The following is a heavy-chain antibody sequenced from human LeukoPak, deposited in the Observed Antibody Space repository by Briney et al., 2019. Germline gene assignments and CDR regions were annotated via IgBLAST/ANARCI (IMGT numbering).Heavy chain of an antibody. CDR2: IYYSGST. CDR3: ARLRGRSYGDY. D-gene: IGHD5-18*01. J-gene: IGHJ4*02. V-gene: IGHV4-39*01. Sequence: SETLSLTCTVSGGSISSYYWGWIRQPPGKGLEWIGSIYYSGSTYYNPSLKSRVTISVDTSKNQFSLKLSSVTAADTAVYYCARLRGRSYGDYWGQGTLVTVSS. CDR1: GGSISSYY.